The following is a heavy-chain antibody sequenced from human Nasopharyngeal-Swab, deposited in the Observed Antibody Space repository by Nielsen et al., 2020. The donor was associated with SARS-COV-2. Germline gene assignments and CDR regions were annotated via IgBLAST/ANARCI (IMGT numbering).Heavy chain of an antibody. CDR1: GGSISSSNW. CDR3: ARGPRAYCSSTSCYNWFDP. J-gene: IGHJ5*02. V-gene: IGHV4-4*02. Sequence: SETLSLTCAVSGGSISSSNWRSWVRQPPGKGLEWIGEIYHSGSTNYNPSLKSRVTISVDKSKNQFSLKLSSVTAADTAVYYCARGPRAYCSSTSCYNWFDPWGQGTLVTVSS. D-gene: IGHD2-2*01. CDR2: IYHSGST.